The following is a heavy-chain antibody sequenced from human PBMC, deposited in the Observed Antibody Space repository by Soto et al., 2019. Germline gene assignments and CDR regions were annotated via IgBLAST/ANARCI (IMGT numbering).Heavy chain of an antibody. CDR3: ARLEGRATISYDFDF. J-gene: IGHJ4*02. Sequence: PSETLSLTCTVSGGSISSSSYYWGWIRQPPGKGLEWIGSIYYSGSTYYNPSLKSRVTISVDTSKNQFSLKLSSVTAADTAVYFCARLEGRATISYDFDFWGQGALVTVSS. D-gene: IGHD3-3*01. V-gene: IGHV4-39*01. CDR1: GGSISSSSYY. CDR2: IYYSGST.